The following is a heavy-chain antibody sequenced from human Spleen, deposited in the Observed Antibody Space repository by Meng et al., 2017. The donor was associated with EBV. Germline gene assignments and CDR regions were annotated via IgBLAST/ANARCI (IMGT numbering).Heavy chain of an antibody. CDR1: AFTFTDYY. V-gene: IGHV3-11*01. CDR2: ISSSGDTI. J-gene: IGHJ5*02. CDR3: ARESRRYSGFDR. Sequence: QVQQAVSGGVLLTPGRPLRLSCAGSAFTFTDYYMSWIRQAPGKGLECVSYISSSGDTIYYAAFVKGRFTISRDNAKNSLYLQMNSLRAEDTAVYYCARESRRYSGFDRWGQGTLVTVAS. D-gene: IGHD5-12*01.